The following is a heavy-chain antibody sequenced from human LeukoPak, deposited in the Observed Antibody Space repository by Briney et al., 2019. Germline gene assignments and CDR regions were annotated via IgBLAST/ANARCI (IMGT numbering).Heavy chain of an antibody. CDR3: AKDLRPHADNYFDY. Sequence: GGSLRLSCAASGFTFDDYTMHWVRQAPGKGLEWVSLISRDGGSTYYADSVKGRFTISRVNSKNSLYLQMNSLRTEDTALYYCAKDLRPHADNYFDYWGQGTLVTVSS. J-gene: IGHJ4*02. V-gene: IGHV3-43*01. CDR1: GFTFDDYT. CDR2: ISRDGGST.